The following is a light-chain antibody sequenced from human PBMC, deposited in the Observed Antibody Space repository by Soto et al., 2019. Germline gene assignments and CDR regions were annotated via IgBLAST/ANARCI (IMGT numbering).Light chain of an antibody. J-gene: IGLJ2*01. CDR3: SSYATRTTLV. V-gene: IGLV2-14*01. Sequence: QSVLTQPASMSGSPGQSVTISCAGTSNDIGGYNYVSWYQHHPGTAPKLIIYDVSSRPSGVSHRFSGSKSGNTALLTISGLQAEDEADYYCSSYATRTTLVFGGGTKVTVL. CDR2: DVS. CDR1: SNDIGGYNY.